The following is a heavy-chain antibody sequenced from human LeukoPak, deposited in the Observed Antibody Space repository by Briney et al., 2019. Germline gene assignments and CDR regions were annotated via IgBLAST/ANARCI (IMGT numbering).Heavy chain of an antibody. Sequence: GGSLRLSCAASGFTFSSYAMSWVRQAPGKGLEWASAISGSGGSTYYADSVKGRFTISRDNSKNTLYLQMNSLRAEDTAVYYCARSFYGGSGSEYYFDYWGQGTLVTVSS. D-gene: IGHD3-10*01. V-gene: IGHV3-23*01. CDR1: GFTFSSYA. CDR2: ISGSGGST. CDR3: ARSFYGGSGSEYYFDY. J-gene: IGHJ4*02.